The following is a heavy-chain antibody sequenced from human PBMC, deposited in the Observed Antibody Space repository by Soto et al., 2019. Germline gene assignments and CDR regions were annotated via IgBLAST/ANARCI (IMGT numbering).Heavy chain of an antibody. D-gene: IGHD3-9*01. CDR3: ANGRYFDPGPAFLDY. V-gene: IGHV3-23*01. CDR2: ISGSGGST. J-gene: IGHJ4*02. CDR1: GFTFSSYA. Sequence: PGGSLRLSCAASGFTFSSYAMSWVRQAPGKGLEWVSAISGSGGSTYYADSVKGRFTISRDNSKNTLYLQMNSLRAEDTAVYYCANGRYFDPGPAFLDYWGQGTLVTVSS.